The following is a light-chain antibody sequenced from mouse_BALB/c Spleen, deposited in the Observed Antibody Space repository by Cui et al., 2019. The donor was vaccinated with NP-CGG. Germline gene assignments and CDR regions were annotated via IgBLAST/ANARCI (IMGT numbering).Light chain of an antibody. J-gene: IGLJ1*01. CDR3: ALWYSNHWV. CDR1: TGAVSTSNY. V-gene: IGLV1*01. CDR2: GTN. Sequence: HAVVTQESALTTSPGETVTLTCRSSTGAVSTSNYANWVQENPDDLFTGLIGGTNNRAPGVPARFSGSLIGDKAALTITGAQTEDEAIYFCALWYSNHWVFGGGTKLTVL.